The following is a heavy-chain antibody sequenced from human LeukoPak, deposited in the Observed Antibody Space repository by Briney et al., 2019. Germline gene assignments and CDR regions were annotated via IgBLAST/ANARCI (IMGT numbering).Heavy chain of an antibody. J-gene: IGHJ6*03. Sequence: SETLSLTCTVSGYSISNNFYWAWIRQSPGKGLEWIVSINHSWSTYYNPSLKSRVTILLDTSKNQFSLKLSSVTAADTAVYYCARVRDSSGYYEDDYYYMDVWGKGTTVTISS. CDR3: ARVRDSSGYYEDDYYYMDV. D-gene: IGHD3-22*01. CDR2: INHSWST. V-gene: IGHV4-38-2*02. CDR1: GYSISNNFY.